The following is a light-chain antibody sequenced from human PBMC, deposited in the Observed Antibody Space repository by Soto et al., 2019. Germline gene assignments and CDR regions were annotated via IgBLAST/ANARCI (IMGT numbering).Light chain of an antibody. CDR2: GAS. J-gene: IGKJ3*01. CDR1: QSFSSTY. CDR3: QLYGVSPPGT. V-gene: IGKV3-20*01. Sequence: EIVLTQSPGTLSLSPGERATLSCRASQSFSSTYLAWYQQKPGQAPRLLIYGASRRATGIPDRFSGSGSGTDFTLTISRLEPEDFAVYYCQLYGVSPPGTFGPGTKVDIK.